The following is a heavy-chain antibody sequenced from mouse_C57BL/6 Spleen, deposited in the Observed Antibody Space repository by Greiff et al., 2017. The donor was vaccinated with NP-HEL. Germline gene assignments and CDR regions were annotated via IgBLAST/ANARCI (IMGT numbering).Heavy chain of an antibody. J-gene: IGHJ3*01. Sequence: QVQLQQPGAELVKPGASVKLSCKASGYTFTSYWMQWVKQRPGQGLEWIGEIDPSDSYTNYNQKFKGKATLTVDTSSSTAYMQLSSLTSEDSAVYYCARGLRSQLGFAYWGQGTLVTVSA. CDR1: GYTFTSYW. CDR2: IDPSDSYT. D-gene: IGHD1-1*01. CDR3: ARGLRSQLGFAY. V-gene: IGHV1-50*01.